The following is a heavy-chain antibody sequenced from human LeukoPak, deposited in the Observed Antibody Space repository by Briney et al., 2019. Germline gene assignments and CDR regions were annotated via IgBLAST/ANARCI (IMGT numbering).Heavy chain of an antibody. CDR3: ARDAISSGWGYYYFDY. J-gene: IGHJ4*02. CDR1: GYTFTSYA. CDR2: INAGNGNT. Sequence: ASVKVSCKASGYTFTSYAMHWVRQAPGQRLEWMGWINAGNGNTKYSQKFQGRVTITSDTSASTAYMELSSLRSEDTAVYYCARDAISSGWGYYYFDYWGQGTLVTVSS. D-gene: IGHD3-22*01. V-gene: IGHV1-3*01.